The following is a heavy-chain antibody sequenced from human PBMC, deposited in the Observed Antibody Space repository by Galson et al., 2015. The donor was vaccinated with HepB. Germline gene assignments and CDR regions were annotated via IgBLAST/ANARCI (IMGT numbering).Heavy chain of an antibody. J-gene: IGHJ4*02. CDR1: GYTFRNYW. Sequence: QSGAEVKKPGESLKISCEGSGYTFRNYWIGWVRQLPGKGLEWMGIIYPGDSDTEYSPSFQGPVTISAGNSVNDAYLQWSSLEASDTAMYYCGRWRHQASTGYYRFDYWGQGTLVTVSS. V-gene: IGHV5-51*01. CDR2: IYPGDSDT. D-gene: IGHD3-9*01. CDR3: GRWRHQASTGYYRFDY.